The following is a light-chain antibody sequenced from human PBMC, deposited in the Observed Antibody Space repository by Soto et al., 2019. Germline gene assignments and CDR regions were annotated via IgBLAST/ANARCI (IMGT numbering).Light chain of an antibody. V-gene: IGKV1-39*01. J-gene: IGKJ2*01. CDR1: QSISSY. Sequence: DIQMTQSPSSLSASVGDRVTITCRASQSISSYLNWYQQKPGKAPKLLIYAASSFQSGVPSRFSGSGSGTDFTLTISSLQPEDFATYYWQQSYSTPPTFGQGTKLEIK. CDR2: AAS. CDR3: QQSYSTPPT.